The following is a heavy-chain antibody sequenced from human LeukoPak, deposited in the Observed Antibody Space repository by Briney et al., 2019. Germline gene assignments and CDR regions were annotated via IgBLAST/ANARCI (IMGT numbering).Heavy chain of an antibody. J-gene: IGHJ3*02. CDR3: ARDGEDSSGYQNAVDI. D-gene: IGHD3-22*01. CDR2: INHSGST. Sequence: SETLSLTCAVYGGSFSGYYWSWIRQPPGKGLEWIGEINHSGSTNYNPSLKSRVTISVGTSTNQSSLKLSSVSAAGTAVYYCARDGEDSSGYQNAVDIWGQGTMVTVSS. V-gene: IGHV4-34*01. CDR1: GGSFSGYY.